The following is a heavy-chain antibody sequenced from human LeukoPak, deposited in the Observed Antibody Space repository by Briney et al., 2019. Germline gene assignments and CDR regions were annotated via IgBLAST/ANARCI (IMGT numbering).Heavy chain of an antibody. V-gene: IGHV1-69-2*01. CDR1: GYTFTDYY. J-gene: IGHJ4*02. CDR3: ATAPTWILDY. CDR2: VDPEDGET. Sequence: ASVKVSCKVSGYTFTDYYMHWVQQAPGKGLEWVGLVDPEDGETIYAEKFQGRVTITADTSTDTAYMELSSLRSEGTAVYYCATAPTWILDYWGQGTLVTVSS. D-gene: IGHD5-18*01.